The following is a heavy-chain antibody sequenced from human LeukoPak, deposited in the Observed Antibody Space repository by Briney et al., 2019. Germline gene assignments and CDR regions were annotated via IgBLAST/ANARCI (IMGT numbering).Heavy chain of an antibody. CDR2: IFYSGTT. D-gene: IGHD2-8*02. V-gene: IGHV4-31*03. CDR1: GGSIRSGIYY. CDR3: ARASGCTANSCHPDY. J-gene: IGHJ4*02. Sequence: SETLSLTCTVSGGSIRSGIYYWTWIRQHSGEGLEWIGYIFYSGTTYYNPSLKSRVTISVDTSKNQFSLNLSSVTAADTAVYYCARASGCTANSCHPDYWGQGTLVTVSS.